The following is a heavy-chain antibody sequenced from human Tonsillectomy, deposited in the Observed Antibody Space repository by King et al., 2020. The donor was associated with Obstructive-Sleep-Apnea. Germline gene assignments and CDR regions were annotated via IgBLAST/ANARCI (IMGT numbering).Heavy chain of an antibody. CDR1: GYSISGGYY. CDR3: ARALHWNDVPFCFDS. D-gene: IGHD1-1*01. CDR2: IYHSGST. J-gene: IGHJ4*02. V-gene: IGHV4-38-2*02. Sequence: VQLQESGPGLVKPSETLSLTCSVSGYSISGGYYWGWIRQPPGKGLEWIGNIYHSGSTYYSPSSVSRVTISVDTPKNQFSLRLRSVTAADTAIYYCARALHWNDVPFCFDSWGQGTLVTVAS.